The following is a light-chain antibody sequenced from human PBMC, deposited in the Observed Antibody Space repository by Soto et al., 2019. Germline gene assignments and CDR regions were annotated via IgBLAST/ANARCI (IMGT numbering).Light chain of an antibody. CDR3: QQYNNWPLT. V-gene: IGKV3-15*01. J-gene: IGKJ1*01. CDR1: QSISSN. CDR2: GAS. Sequence: EIVMTQSPVTLSVSPGERAALSCRASQSISSNLAWYQQKPGQAPRLLIFGASTRATGIPARFSGSASGTEFTLAISSLQSEDFAVYYCQQYNNWPLTFGQETKVEIK.